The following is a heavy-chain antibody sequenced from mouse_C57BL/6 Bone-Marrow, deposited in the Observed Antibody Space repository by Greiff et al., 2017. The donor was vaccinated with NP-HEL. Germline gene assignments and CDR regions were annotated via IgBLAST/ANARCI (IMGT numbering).Heavy chain of an antibody. V-gene: IGHV5-9*01. CDR2: ISGGGGNT. CDR1: GFTFSSYT. Sequence: EVKLMESGGGLVKPGGSLKLSCAASGFTFSSYTMSWVRQTPEKRLEWVATISGGGGNTYYPDSVKGRFTISRDNAKNTLYLQMSSLRSEDTALYYCARPIYDYDYFDYWGQGTTLTVSS. CDR3: ARPIYDYDYFDY. J-gene: IGHJ2*01. D-gene: IGHD2-4*01.